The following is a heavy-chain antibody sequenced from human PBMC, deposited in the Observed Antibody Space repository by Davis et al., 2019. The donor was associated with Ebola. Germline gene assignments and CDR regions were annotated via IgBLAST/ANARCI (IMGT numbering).Heavy chain of an antibody. CDR1: GFTFSSYA. J-gene: IGHJ4*02. Sequence: GGSLRLSCAASGFTFSSYAMHWVRQAPGKGLEWVAVISYDGSNKYYADSVKGRFTISRDNSKNTLYLQMNSLRAEDTAVYYCAKFWSGVLEQLVDYWGQGTLVTVSS. D-gene: IGHD6-6*01. CDR3: AKFWSGVLEQLVDY. CDR2: ISYDGSNK. V-gene: IGHV3-30-3*02.